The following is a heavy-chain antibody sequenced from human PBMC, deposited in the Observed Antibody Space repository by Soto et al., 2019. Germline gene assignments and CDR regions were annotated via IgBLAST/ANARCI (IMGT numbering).Heavy chain of an antibody. CDR1: GGSISSYY. CDR3: ARGWGYSFYY. CDR2: INYSGST. D-gene: IGHD3-16*01. J-gene: IGHJ4*02. V-gene: IGHV4-59*01. Sequence: QVQLQESGPGLVKPSETLSLTCTVSGGSISSYYWRWIRQPPGKGLEWIGYINYSGSTNYNPSLKSRVTISVDTSKNQFSLKLSSVTAADTAVYYCARGWGYSFYYWGQGTLVTVSS.